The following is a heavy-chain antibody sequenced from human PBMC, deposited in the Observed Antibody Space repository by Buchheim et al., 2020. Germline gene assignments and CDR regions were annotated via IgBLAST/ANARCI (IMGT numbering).Heavy chain of an antibody. V-gene: IGHV3-48*03. Sequence: EVQLVESGGGLVQPGGSLRLSCAASGFTFSSYEMNWVRQAPGKGLEWVSYISSSGSTIYYADSVKGRFTISRDNAKTSLYLQMNSLRAEDTAVYYCARGGLTVVEEDNWFDPWGQGTL. J-gene: IGHJ5*02. CDR3: ARGGLTVVEEDNWFDP. CDR2: ISSSGSTI. CDR1: GFTFSSYE. D-gene: IGHD3-10*01.